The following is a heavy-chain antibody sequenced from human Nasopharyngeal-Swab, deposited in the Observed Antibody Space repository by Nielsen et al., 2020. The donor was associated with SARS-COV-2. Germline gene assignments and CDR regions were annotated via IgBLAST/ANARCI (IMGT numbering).Heavy chain of an antibody. V-gene: IGHV3-30*04. D-gene: IGHD2-15*01. Sequence: GESLKISCAASGFTFSNYAMHWVRQAPGKGLEWVAFISYDGRRKYYADSVKGRFTVSRDNSKNALYLEMNRLRVEDTAVFHCARDGPGYCSGSYCFGTFDIGGQGTMVAVSS. J-gene: IGHJ3*02. CDR2: ISYDGRRK. CDR3: ARDGPGYCSGSYCFGTFDI. CDR1: GFTFSNYA.